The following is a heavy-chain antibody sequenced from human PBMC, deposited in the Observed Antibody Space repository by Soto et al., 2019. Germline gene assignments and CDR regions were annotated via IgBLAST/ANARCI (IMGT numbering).Heavy chain of an antibody. Sequence: GESLKISCAASGFTFSSYGMHWVRQAPGKGLEWVAVISYDGSNKYYADSVKGRFTISRDNSKNTLYLQMNSLRAEDTAVYYCAKVGVETYYYGMDVWGQGTTVTVSS. CDR2: ISYDGSNK. CDR1: GFTFSSYG. CDR3: AKVGVETYYYGMDV. D-gene: IGHD2-2*01. V-gene: IGHV3-30*18. J-gene: IGHJ6*02.